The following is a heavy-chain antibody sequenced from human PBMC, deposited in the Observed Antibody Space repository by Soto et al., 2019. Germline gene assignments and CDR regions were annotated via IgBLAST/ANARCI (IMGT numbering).Heavy chain of an antibody. CDR1: GFTFSNAW. D-gene: IGHD1-26*01. CDR3: TTEDYSGSYYYYYYGMDV. Sequence: GGSLRLSCAASGFTFSNAWMSWVRQAPGKGLEWVGRIKSKTDDGTTDYAAPVKGRFTISRDDSKNTLYLQMNSLKTEDTAVYYCTTEDYSGSYYYYYYGMDVWGQGTTVTVSS. CDR2: IKSKTDDGTT. V-gene: IGHV3-15*01. J-gene: IGHJ6*02.